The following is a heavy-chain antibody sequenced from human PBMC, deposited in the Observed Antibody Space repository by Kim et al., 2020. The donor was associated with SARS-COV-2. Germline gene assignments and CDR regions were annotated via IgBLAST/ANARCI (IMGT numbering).Heavy chain of an antibody. Sequence: GGSLRLSCAASGFTFSSYAMHWVRQAPGKGLEWVAVISYDGSNKYYADSVKGRFTISRDNSKNTLYLQMNSLRAEDTAVYYCARDEGLVGATYDAFDIWG. CDR1: GFTFSSYA. V-gene: IGHV3-30*04. CDR2: ISYDGSNK. J-gene: IGHJ3*02. CDR3: ARDEGLVGATYDAFDI. D-gene: IGHD1-26*01.